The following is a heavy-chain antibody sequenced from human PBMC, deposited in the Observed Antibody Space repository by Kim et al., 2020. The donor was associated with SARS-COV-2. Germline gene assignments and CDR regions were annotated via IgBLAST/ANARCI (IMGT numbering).Heavy chain of an antibody. D-gene: IGHD6-13*01. CDR3: ARDGYSSSWHVDY. V-gene: IGHV6-1*01. Sequence: YAVSVNSRITINPDTSKNQFSLELNSVTPEDTAVYYCARDGYSSSWHVDYWGQGTLVTVSS. J-gene: IGHJ4*02.